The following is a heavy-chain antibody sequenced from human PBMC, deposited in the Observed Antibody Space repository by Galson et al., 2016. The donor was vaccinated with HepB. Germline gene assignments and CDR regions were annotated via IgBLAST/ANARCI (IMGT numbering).Heavy chain of an antibody. J-gene: IGHJ5*02. V-gene: IGHV4-61*08. CDR2: TYYNEGN. CDR1: GVSVSGGAYH. D-gene: IGHD1-26*01. CDR3: AGGKLATGWGS. Sequence: ETLSLTCTVSGVSVSGGAYHWAWIRQPTGQGLEWMAHTYYNEGNRYSPSLRSRIIISLDTSKNQFSLKANSVTAADTAVYFCAGGKLATGWGSWGQGILVVVSS.